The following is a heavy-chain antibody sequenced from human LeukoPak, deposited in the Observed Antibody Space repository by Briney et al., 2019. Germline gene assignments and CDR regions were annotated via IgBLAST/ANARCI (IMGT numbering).Heavy chain of an antibody. CDR3: AKDLLYSNYALRDRDYYYYGMDV. V-gene: IGHV3-30*18. J-gene: IGHJ6*02. CDR1: GFTFSSYG. CDR2: ISYDGSNK. Sequence: GGSLRLSCAASGFTFSSYGMHWVRQAPGKGLEWVAVISYDGSNKYYADSVKGRFTISRDNSKNTLYLQMNSLRAEDTAVYYCAKDLLYSNYALRDRDYYYYGMDVWGQGTTVTVSS. D-gene: IGHD4-11*01.